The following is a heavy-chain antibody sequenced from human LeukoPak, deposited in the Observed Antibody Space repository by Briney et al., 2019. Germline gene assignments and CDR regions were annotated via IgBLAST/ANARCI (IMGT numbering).Heavy chain of an antibody. Sequence: GGSLRLSCAASGFTFSSYGMHWVRQAPGKGLEWVAFIRYDGSNKYYADSVKGRFTISRDNSKNTLYLQMNSLRAEDTAVYYCARDEGFGSYQPDGAFDIWGQGTMVTVSS. J-gene: IGHJ3*02. CDR2: IRYDGSNK. CDR1: GFTFSSYG. D-gene: IGHD1-26*01. CDR3: ARDEGFGSYQPDGAFDI. V-gene: IGHV3-30*02.